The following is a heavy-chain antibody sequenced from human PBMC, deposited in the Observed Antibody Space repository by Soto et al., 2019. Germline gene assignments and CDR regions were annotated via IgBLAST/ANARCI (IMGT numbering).Heavy chain of an antibody. CDR2: ISSTTNYI. J-gene: IGHJ4*02. CDR1: GFTFTSYI. V-gene: IGHV3-21*06. Sequence: PGGYLRLSCAASGFTFTSYIMNWVRQAPGKGLEWVSSISSTTNYIYYGDSMKGRFTISRDNAKNSLYLEMNSLRAEDTAVYYCARESEDLTSNFDYWGQGTLVTVSS. CDR3: ARESEDLTSNFDY.